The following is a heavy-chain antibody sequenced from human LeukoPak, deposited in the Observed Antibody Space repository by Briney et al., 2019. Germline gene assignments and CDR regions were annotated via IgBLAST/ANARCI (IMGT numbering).Heavy chain of an antibody. CDR3: ARVDYYGSGSYLD. V-gene: IGHV3-21*01. Sequence: GGSLRLSCAASGFTFSSYSMNWVRQAPGKGLEWVSSISSSSSYIYYADSVKGRFTISRDNAKNSLYLQMNTLRAEDTAVYYCARVDYYGSGSYLDWGQGTLVTVSS. CDR1: GFTFSSYS. CDR2: ISSSSSYI. J-gene: IGHJ4*02. D-gene: IGHD3-10*01.